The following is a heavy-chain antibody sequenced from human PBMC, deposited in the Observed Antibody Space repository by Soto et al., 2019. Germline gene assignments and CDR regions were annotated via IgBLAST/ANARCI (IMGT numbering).Heavy chain of an antibody. CDR1: GDTFTSYY. D-gene: IGHD3-3*01. CDR2: INPHGGST. Sequence: ASVKVSCKAPGDTFTSYYLNWVRQAPGQGLEWMGVINPHGGSTNYAQKFQGRVTMTRDTSRSTVYMELRSLRSDDTAIYYCARSSGGNFGIIIEGSNWFDPWGQGTLVTVS. CDR3: ARSSGGNFGIIIEGSNWFDP. J-gene: IGHJ5*02. V-gene: IGHV1-46*01.